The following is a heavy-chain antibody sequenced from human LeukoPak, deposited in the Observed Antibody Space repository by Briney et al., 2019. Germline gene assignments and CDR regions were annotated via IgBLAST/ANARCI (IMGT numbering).Heavy chain of an antibody. CDR1: GFSFSTSS. Sequence: GGSLRLSCAASGFSFSTSSMSWVRQTRGKELAWISYIRGSSTTIYYADSVKGRFTISRDNARNSLYLQMNDLRAEDTGVYFCARDARSHCGTDACYGPYFDYWGQGSLVTV. CDR2: IRGSSTTI. J-gene: IGHJ4*02. V-gene: IGHV3-48*01. CDR3: ARDARSHCGTDACYGPYFDY. D-gene: IGHD2-2*01.